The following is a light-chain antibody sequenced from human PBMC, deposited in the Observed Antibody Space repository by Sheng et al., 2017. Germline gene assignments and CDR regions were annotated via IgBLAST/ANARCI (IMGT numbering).Light chain of an antibody. V-gene: IGLV2-23*02. Sequence: QSALTQPASVSGSPGQSITIPCSGTSSDVGSYDLVSWYQQYPGKAPKLMISEVHERPSGVPDRFSGSKSGNTASLTISGLQAEDEADYYCCSYAGDNSWVFGGGTEGDRP. CDR3: CSYAGDNSWV. CDR2: EVH. J-gene: IGLJ3*02. CDR1: SSDVGSYDL.